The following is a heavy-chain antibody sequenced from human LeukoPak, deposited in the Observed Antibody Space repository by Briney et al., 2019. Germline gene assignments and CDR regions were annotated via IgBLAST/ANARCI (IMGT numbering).Heavy chain of an antibody. V-gene: IGHV4-59*04. CDR1: GGSISSYY. Sequence: SETLSLTCTVSGGSISSYYWGWIRQPPGKGLEWIGYIYYSGSTDYKPSLKSRVTMSVDTSKNQFSLKLSSVTAADTAVYYCARHLQYSYYYYMDVWGKGTTVTVSS. CDR3: ARHLQYSYYYYMDV. J-gene: IGHJ6*03. CDR2: IYYSGST. D-gene: IGHD3-3*02.